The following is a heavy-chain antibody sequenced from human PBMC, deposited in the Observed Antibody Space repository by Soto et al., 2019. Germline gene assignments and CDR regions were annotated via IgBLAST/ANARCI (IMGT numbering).Heavy chain of an antibody. Sequence: VPLLESGGGLVQPGMSLRLSCAASGFTFGKSAMTWVRHTPGQGLQYVSSITDSGKSTYYTDCVRGRFIISRDNSKNIVFLQMNSLSAEDTAVYFCSKAVLDRGVASWGQGTLVTVSS. CDR3: SKAVLDRGVAS. CDR2: ITDSGKST. CDR1: GFTFGKSA. V-gene: IGHV3-23*01. J-gene: IGHJ4*02.